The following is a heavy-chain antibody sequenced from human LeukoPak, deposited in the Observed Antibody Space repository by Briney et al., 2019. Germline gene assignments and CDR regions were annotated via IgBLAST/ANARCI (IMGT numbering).Heavy chain of an antibody. CDR2: ISGYNGNI. D-gene: IGHD3-22*01. CDR1: GYTFTSYG. Sequence: ASVKVSCKASGYTFTSYGISWVRQAPGQGLEWMGWISGYNGNINYAQKFQGRVTMTTDTSTSTAYMELRSLRSDDTAVYYCGRVDSSGLLGYWGQGTLVTVSS. J-gene: IGHJ4*02. CDR3: GRVDSSGLLGY. V-gene: IGHV1-18*01.